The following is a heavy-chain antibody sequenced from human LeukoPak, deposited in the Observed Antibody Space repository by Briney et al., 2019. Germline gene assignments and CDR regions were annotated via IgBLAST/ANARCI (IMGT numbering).Heavy chain of an antibody. V-gene: IGHV4-34*01. D-gene: IGHD6-13*01. CDR3: AREDSSSWYRRYYFDY. J-gene: IGHJ4*02. Sequence: SETLSLTCAVYGGSFSGYYWSWIRQPPGKGLEWIGEINHSGSTNYNPSLKSRVTIPVDTSKNQFSLKLSSVTAADTAVYYCAREDSSSWYRRYYFDYWGQGTLVTVSS. CDR1: GGSFSGYY. CDR2: INHSGST.